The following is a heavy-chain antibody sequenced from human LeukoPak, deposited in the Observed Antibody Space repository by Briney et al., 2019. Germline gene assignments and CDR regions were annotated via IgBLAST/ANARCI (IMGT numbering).Heavy chain of an antibody. Sequence: ASVKVSCRTSGYIFTDYYIHWVRQVPGQGLEWTGWIHPNSGGTKFAQKFQGRVTLTRDTSIATTYMHLSGLRSDDTAIYYCARILVAGVLDFWGQGSLVTVSS. CDR2: IHPNSGGT. J-gene: IGHJ4*02. CDR1: GYIFTDYY. D-gene: IGHD2-15*01. V-gene: IGHV1-2*02. CDR3: ARILVAGVLDF.